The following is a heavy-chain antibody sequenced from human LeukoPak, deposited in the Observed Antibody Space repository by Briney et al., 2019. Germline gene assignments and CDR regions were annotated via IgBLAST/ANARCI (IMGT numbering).Heavy chain of an antibody. CDR3: ARGGFYCGGDCYVDY. V-gene: IGHV4-34*01. D-gene: IGHD2-21*02. CDR1: GGSFSPYY. J-gene: IGHJ4*02. Sequence: SETLSLTCAVYGGSFSPYYWSWIRQPPGKGLEWIGEINHSGSTNYNPSLKSRVTISVDTSKNQFSLRLSSVTAADTAVYYCARGGFYCGGDCYVDYWGQGTLGTVSA. CDR2: INHSGST.